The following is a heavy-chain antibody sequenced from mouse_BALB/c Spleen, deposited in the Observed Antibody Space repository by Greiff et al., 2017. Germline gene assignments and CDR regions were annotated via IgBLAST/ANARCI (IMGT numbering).Heavy chain of an antibody. D-gene: IGHD2-4*01. Sequence: EVQLQQSGTVLARPGASVKMSCKASGYTFTSYWMHWVKQRPGQGLEWIGAIYPGNSDTSYNQKFKGKAKLTAVTSTSTAYMELSSLTNEDSAVYYCTREYYYDYEWFAYWGQGTLVTVSA. J-gene: IGHJ3*01. CDR2: IYPGNSDT. V-gene: IGHV1-5*01. CDR1: GYTFTSYW. CDR3: TREYYYDYEWFAY.